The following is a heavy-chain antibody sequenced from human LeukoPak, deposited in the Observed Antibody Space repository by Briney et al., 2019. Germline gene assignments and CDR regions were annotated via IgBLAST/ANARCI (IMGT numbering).Heavy chain of an antibody. V-gene: IGHV1-3*01. D-gene: IGHD2-15*01. J-gene: IGHJ4*02. CDR3: ARDLRPIVVLGAPTGPGHDY. Sequence: ASVKVSCKTSGYTFSNYGIHWVRQAPGQRLEWMGWINAGSGHTKYSPKFQARLPITRDTSASTAYMVLTSLRSEDTAVFYCARDLRPIVVLGAPTGPGHDYWGQGTLVTVSS. CDR2: INAGSGHT. CDR1: GYTFSNYG.